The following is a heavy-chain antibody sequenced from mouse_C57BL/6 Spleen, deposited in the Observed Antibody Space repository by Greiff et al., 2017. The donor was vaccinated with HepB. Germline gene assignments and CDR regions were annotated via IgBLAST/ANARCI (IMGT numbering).Heavy chain of an antibody. D-gene: IGHD2-1*01. V-gene: IGHV5-4*01. Sequence: EVKLVESGGGLVKPGGSLKLSCAASGFTFSSYAMSWVRQTPEKRLEWVATISDGGSYTYYPDNVKGRFTISRDNAKNNLYLQMSHLKSEDTAMYYCARDRGGNYPFDYWGQGTTLTVSS. J-gene: IGHJ2*01. CDR1: GFTFSSYA. CDR3: ARDRGGNYPFDY. CDR2: ISDGGSYT.